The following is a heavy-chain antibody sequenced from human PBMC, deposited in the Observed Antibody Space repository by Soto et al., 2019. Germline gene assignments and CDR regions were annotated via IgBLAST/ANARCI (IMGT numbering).Heavy chain of an antibody. V-gene: IGHV4-59*06. J-gene: IGHJ4*02. CDR1: GGSISSYY. CDR2: IYYSGST. Sequence: SETLSLTCTVSGGSISSYYWSWIRQHPGKGLEWIGYIYYSGSTYYNPSLKSRVTISVDTSKNQFSLKLSSVTAADTAVYYCARGVTMVRGVIHTPYFDYWGQGTLVTRLL. CDR3: ARGVTMVRGVIHTPYFDY. D-gene: IGHD3-10*01.